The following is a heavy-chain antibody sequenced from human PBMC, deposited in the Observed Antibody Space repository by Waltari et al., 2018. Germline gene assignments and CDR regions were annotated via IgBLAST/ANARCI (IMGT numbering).Heavy chain of an antibody. Sequence: QVQLQESGPGLVKPSETLSLTCAVSGYSISSGDYWGWIRQPPGKGLEWIGTIYYSGSTYYNPSLKSRVTISVDTSKNQFSLKLSSVTAADTAVYYCARGDDSSGSYWAYYFDYWGQGTLVTVSS. D-gene: IGHD3-22*01. CDR1: GYSISSGDY. V-gene: IGHV4-38-2*01. J-gene: IGHJ4*02. CDR3: ARGDDSSGSYWAYYFDY. CDR2: IYYSGST.